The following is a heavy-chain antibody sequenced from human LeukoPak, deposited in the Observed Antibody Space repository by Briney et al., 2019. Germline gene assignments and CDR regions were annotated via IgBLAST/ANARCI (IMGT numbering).Heavy chain of an antibody. CDR1: GGSISSYY. Sequence: SETLSLTCTVSGGSISSYYWSWIRQPPGKGLEWIGYIYFSGSTNYNPSLKSRGTISVGTSKNQFSLKLSSVTAADTAVYYCARLGRPDGFDIWGQGTMVTVSS. J-gene: IGHJ3*02. V-gene: IGHV4-59*01. CDR2: IYFSGST. CDR3: ARLGRPDGFDI.